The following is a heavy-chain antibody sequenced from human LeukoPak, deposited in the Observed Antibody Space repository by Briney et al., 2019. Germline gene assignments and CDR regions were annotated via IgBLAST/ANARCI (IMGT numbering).Heavy chain of an antibody. V-gene: IGHV1-18*01. D-gene: IGHD3-16*02. CDR3: ARGGNYDYVWGSYRYPYGGFDY. CDR1: GYTFTSYG. Sequence: ASVKVSCKASGYTFTSYGISWVRQAPGQGLEWMGWISAYNGNTNYAQKLQGRVTMTTDTSTSTAYMELRSLRSDDTAVYYCARGGNYDYVWGSYRYPYGGFDYWGQGTLVTVSS. J-gene: IGHJ4*02. CDR2: ISAYNGNT.